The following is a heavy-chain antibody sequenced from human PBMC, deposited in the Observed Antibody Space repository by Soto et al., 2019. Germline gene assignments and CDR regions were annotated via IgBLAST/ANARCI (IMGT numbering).Heavy chain of an antibody. CDR1: GGSLTSSH. D-gene: IGHD1-26*01. CDR3: ARDLHAGFTHYYDP. J-gene: IGHJ5*02. CDR2: PAYTGNT. V-gene: IGHV4-59*01. Sequence: SETLFLTCVVSGGSLTSSHWHWLRQFPGKGLEWIAYPAYTGNTNYNPSLKSRVTISMGASKNQLSLKLTSVTAADTAVYFCARDLHAGFTHYYDPSAQRTLVTISS.